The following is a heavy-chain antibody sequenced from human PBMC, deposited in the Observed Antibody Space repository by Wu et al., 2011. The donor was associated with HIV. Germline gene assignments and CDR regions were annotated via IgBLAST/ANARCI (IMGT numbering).Heavy chain of an antibody. CDR3: ARESIYRYCTGTTCYPDY. V-gene: IGHV1-18*01. CDR1: GYTFTNYA. D-gene: IGHD2-2*01. Sequence: QVQLLQSGAEVRKPGSSVKVSCKASGYTFTNYAISWVRQAPGQGLEWMGWISGYNGDTNYVQKLKGRVTMTTDTSTNTAYMELRSLTSDDTAVYFCARESIYRYCTGTTCYPDYWGQGTLVTVSS. CDR2: ISGYNGDT. J-gene: IGHJ4*01.